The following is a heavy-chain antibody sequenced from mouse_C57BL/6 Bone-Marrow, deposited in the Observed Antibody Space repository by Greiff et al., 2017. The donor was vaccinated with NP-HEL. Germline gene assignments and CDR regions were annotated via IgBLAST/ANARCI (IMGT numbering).Heavy chain of an antibody. J-gene: IGHJ1*03. CDR2: INPYNGGT. D-gene: IGHD1-1*01. V-gene: IGHV1-19*01. Sequence: VQLQQSGPVLVKPGASVKMSCKASGYTFTDYYMNWVKQSHGKSLEWIGVINPYNGGTSYNQKFKGKATLTVDKSSSTAYMELNSLTSEDSAVYYCARSDGSSYRYWYFDVWGTGTTVTVSS. CDR3: ARSDGSSYRYWYFDV. CDR1: GYTFTDYY.